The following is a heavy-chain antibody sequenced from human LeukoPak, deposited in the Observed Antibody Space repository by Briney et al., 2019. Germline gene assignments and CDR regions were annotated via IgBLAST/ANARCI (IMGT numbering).Heavy chain of an antibody. CDR1: GGSISSYY. V-gene: IGHV4-4*07. Sequence: SETLSLTCTVSGGSISSYYWSWIRQPARKGLQWIGRIYSSGSTNYNPSLKSRVTMSVDTSKNQFSLRLSSVTAADTAVYYCARDLGFWSGPDNWGQGTLVTVSS. CDR2: IYSSGST. CDR3: ARDLGFWSGPDN. J-gene: IGHJ4*02. D-gene: IGHD3-3*01.